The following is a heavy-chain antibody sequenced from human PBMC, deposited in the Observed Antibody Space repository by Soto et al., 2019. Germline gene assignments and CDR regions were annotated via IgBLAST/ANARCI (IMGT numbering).Heavy chain of an antibody. Sequence: SETLSLTCTVSGGSISSYHWSWIRQPPGKGLEWIGYIYYSGSTNYSPSLKSRVTIAIDTSKNQFSLKLNSVTAADTAVYYCAKGNGWYYYWGQGTLVTVSS. CDR3: AKGNGWYYY. V-gene: IGHV4-59*01. D-gene: IGHD6-19*01. CDR2: IYYSGST. CDR1: GGSISSYH. J-gene: IGHJ4*01.